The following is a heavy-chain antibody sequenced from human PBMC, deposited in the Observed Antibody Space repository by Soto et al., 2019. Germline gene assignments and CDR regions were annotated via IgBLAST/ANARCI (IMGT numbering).Heavy chain of an antibody. CDR1: GGTFSSYT. D-gene: IGHD6-19*01. J-gene: IGHJ6*03. CDR2: IIPILGIA. CDR3: ASGSSGWYDYYMDV. Sequence: QVQLVQSGAEVKKPGSSVKVSCKASGGTFSSYTISWVRQAPGQGLEWMGRIIPILGIANYAQKFQGRVTITADKSTSTAYMELSSRRSEDTAVYDCASGSSGWYDYYMDVWGKGTTVTVSS. V-gene: IGHV1-69*02.